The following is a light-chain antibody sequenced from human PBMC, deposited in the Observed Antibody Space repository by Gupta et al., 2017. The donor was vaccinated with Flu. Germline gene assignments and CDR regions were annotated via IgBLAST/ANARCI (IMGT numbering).Light chain of an antibody. CDR2: AAS. CDR1: QSIYDY. V-gene: IGKV1-39*01. Sequence: PPSLSPSVGDRVTITCRAIQSIYDYVNWYQQKPGEAPRLLIYAASTLQSGVPSRFSGSGSGSDFTLTITSLQPEDLATYYCQQAYKSPPTFGQGTTV. J-gene: IGKJ1*01. CDR3: QQAYKSPPT.